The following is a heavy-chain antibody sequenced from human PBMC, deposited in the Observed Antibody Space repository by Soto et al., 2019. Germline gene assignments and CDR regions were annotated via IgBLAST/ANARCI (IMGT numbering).Heavy chain of an antibody. CDR3: ARGWGAMVRGVIITRRFDP. Sequence: QVQLQQWGAGLLKPSETLSFTCAVYGGSFSGYYWSWIRQPPGKGLEWIGEINHSGSTNYNPSLKSRVSISVDTSKNQFSLKLRSVTAADTAVYYCARGWGAMVRGVIITRRFDPWGQGTLVTVSS. V-gene: IGHV4-34*01. CDR1: GGSFSGYY. J-gene: IGHJ5*02. D-gene: IGHD3-10*01. CDR2: INHSGST.